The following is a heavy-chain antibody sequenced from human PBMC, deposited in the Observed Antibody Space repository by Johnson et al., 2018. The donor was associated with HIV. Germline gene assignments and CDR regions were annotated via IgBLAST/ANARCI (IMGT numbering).Heavy chain of an antibody. CDR1: GFIFNSYG. J-gene: IGHJ3*02. V-gene: IGHV3-30*19. D-gene: IGHD6-13*01. CDR2: ISYAGTNP. CDR3: ARGRKDIAAVDGLDKDGFDT. Sequence: QVQLVESGGGVVQPGGSLRLSCAASGFIFNSYGMHWVRQAPGRGLEWVAVISYAGTNPHYADSVKGRFAISTDSSKHTLYLQMNTVRPEETAVDYCARGRKDIAAVDGLDKDGFDTWGQGTTVTVSS.